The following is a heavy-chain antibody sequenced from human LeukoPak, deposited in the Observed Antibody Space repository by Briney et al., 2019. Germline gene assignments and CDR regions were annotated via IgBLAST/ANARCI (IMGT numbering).Heavy chain of an antibody. V-gene: IGHV4-34*01. CDR3: ARKGYYPKYYSDY. J-gene: IGHJ4*02. Sequence: PSETLSLTCAVYGGSFSGYYWSWIRQPPGKGLEWIGEINHSGSTNYNPSLKSRVTISVDTSKNQFSLKLSSVTAADTAVYYCARKGYYPKYYSDYWGQGTLVTVSS. D-gene: IGHD3-10*01. CDR2: INHSGST. CDR1: GGSFSGYY.